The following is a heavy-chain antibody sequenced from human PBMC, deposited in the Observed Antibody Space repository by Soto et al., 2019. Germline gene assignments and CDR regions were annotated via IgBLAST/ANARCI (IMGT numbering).Heavy chain of an antibody. CDR3: AKEKYSSSWYSDY. Sequence: GGSLRLSCAASGFTFSTYAMSWVRQAPGKGLEWVSTISGSGGTTNYADPVKGRFTISRDNSKNTVFLQMNSLRDEDTALYYCAKEKYSSSWYSDYWGQGTLVTVSS. CDR1: GFTFSTYA. CDR2: ISGSGGTT. J-gene: IGHJ4*02. D-gene: IGHD6-13*01. V-gene: IGHV3-23*01.